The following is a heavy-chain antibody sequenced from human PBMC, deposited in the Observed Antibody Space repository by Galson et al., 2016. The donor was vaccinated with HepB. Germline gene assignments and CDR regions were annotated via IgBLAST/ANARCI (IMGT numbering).Heavy chain of an antibody. CDR1: GYSFTSYW. CDR2: IYPGHSDT. CDR3: AIPPEPYDYGMDV. J-gene: IGHJ6*02. Sequence: QSGAEVKKPGESLKISCKGSGYSFTSYWIGWVRQMPGKGLAWMWIIYPGHSDTLSRPSFQGQVTISADKSISTAYLQWSSLKASDTAMYYCAIPPEPYDYGMDVWGQGTTVTVSS. V-gene: IGHV5-51*03.